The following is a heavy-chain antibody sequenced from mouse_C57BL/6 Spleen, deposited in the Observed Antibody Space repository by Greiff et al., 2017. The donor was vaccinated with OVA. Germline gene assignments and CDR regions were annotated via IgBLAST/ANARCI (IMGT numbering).Heavy chain of an antibody. CDR3: ARVDVEGYYYFDY. V-gene: IGHV1-26*01. Sequence: VQLQQSGPELVKPGASVKISCKASGYTFTDYYMNWVKQSHGKSLEWIGDINPNNGGTSYNQKFKGKATLTVDKSSSTAYMELRSLTSEDSAVYYCARVDVEGYYYFDYWGQGTTLTVSS. J-gene: IGHJ2*01. CDR2: INPNNGGT. CDR1: GYTFTDYY. D-gene: IGHD3-1*01.